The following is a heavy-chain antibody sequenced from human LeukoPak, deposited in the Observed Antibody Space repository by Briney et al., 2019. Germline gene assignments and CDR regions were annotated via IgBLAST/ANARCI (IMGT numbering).Heavy chain of an antibody. CDR1: GVSVGSAGYY. CDR3: ARSQSQSGSYRYYFVY. D-gene: IGHD3-16*02. CDR2: VYYSGNS. Sequence: SETLSLTCSVSGVSVGSAGYYWTWIRQPPGKGLEWIGYVYYSGNSNYNPILKSRVTMSLDPSNNQFSLKLSSVTAADTAVYYCARSQSQSGSYRYYFVYWGQGTLVAVSS. V-gene: IGHV4-61*08. J-gene: IGHJ4*02.